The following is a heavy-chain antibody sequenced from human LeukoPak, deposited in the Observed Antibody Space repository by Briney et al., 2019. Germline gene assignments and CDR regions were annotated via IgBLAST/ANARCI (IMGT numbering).Heavy chain of an antibody. D-gene: IGHD2-21*02. Sequence: GGSLRLSCVASRFTFSNYWMSWVRQAPGKGLEWVANINQDGSKKVYADSMKGRFTISRDNAKESLYLQLNSLRAGDTAVYYCAKWGPHCVGDYCPALDSWGQGTLVIVSS. J-gene: IGHJ4*02. CDR3: AKWGPHCVGDYCPALDS. V-gene: IGHV3-7*01. CDR2: INQDGSKK. CDR1: RFTFSNYW.